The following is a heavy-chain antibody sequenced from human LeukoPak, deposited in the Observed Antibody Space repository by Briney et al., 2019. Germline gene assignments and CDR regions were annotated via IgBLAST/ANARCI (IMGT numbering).Heavy chain of an antibody. CDR3: AKDSYGRASVFYDIDV. Sequence: GGSLTLSCAGSGFTLHDYAMHWLRQTPATGREGVAGISWNSGNIASGDFVGSRFTNTRNNAKNSLSMQMNSLSDDDKAVDYCAKDSYGRASVFYDIDVRGKGATVTVSS. J-gene: IGHJ6*03. CDR2: ISWNSGNI. V-gene: IGHV3-9*01. D-gene: IGHD5/OR15-5a*01. CDR1: GFTLHDYA.